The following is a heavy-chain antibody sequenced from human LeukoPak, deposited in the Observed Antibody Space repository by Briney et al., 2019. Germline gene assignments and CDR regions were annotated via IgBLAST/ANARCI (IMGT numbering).Heavy chain of an antibody. Sequence: PGGSLRLSCAASGFTVSSNYMSWVRQAPGKGLEWVSVIYSGGSTYCADSVKGRFTISRDNSKNTLYLQMNSLRAEDTAVYYCAKIKGSGYYYYFDYWGQGTLVTVSS. CDR1: GFTVSSNY. D-gene: IGHD3-22*01. V-gene: IGHV3-53*01. CDR2: IYSGGST. CDR3: AKIKGSGYYYYFDY. J-gene: IGHJ4*02.